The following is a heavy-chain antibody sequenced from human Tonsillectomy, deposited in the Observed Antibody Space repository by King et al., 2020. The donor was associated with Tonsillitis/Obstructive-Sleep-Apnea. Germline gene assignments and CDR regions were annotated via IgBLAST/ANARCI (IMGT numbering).Heavy chain of an antibody. J-gene: IGHJ4*02. D-gene: IGHD5-18*01. Sequence: PLQESGGGLVKPGGSLRLACAASGFTFSDYYMSWIRPAPGKGLEWVSYISSSGRAIYYADSVKGRFTISRDNAKNLLYLQMNSLRAEDTAVYYCARLSDTAMVYYSDYWGQGTLITVSS. CDR2: ISSSGRAI. CDR3: ARLSDTAMVYYSDY. CDR1: GFTFSDYY. V-gene: IGHV3-11*01.